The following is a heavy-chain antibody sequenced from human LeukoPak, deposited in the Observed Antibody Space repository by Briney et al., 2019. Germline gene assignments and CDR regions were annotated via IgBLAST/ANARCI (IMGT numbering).Heavy chain of an antibody. CDR3: AKARSGYYDI. CDR2: ISSDGSDK. J-gene: IGHJ3*02. CDR1: GFTFSPHA. V-gene: IGHV3-30-3*01. Sequence: GGSLRLSCAASGFTFSPHAMPWVRQAPGKGLKWVAVISSDGSDKYYADSVQGRFTISRDNSKNTLYLQMNSLRAEDTALYYCAKARSGYYDIWGQGTMVTVSS. D-gene: IGHD5-18*01.